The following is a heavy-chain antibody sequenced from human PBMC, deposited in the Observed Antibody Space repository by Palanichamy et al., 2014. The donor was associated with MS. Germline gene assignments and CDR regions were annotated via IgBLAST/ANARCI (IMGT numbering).Heavy chain of an antibody. CDR3: ARRSRLYGDDVFLFGSFDS. CDR1: GASVTSDTIY. V-gene: IGHV4-39*01. J-gene: IGHJ4*02. CDR2: IYHTGAT. D-gene: IGHD3-10*02. Sequence: QLQLQESGPGLVKPSETLSLTCSVSGASVTSDTIYWVWIRQSPRKGLEWIGTIYHTGATYYNPTLEGRVTISGDTSKNQFSLDLNSVTAADTAVYYCARRSRLYGDDVFLFGSFDSWGQGTPVTVSS.